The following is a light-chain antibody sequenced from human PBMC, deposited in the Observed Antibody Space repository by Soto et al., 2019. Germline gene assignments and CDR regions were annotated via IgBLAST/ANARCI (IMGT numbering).Light chain of an antibody. CDR1: QSLSFN. V-gene: IGKV3-15*01. CDR3: QQYYRWPQT. Sequence: VLTQSPATLSVSPGERATLSCRASQSLSFNLAWYQQKPGQAPRLLIYAASTRATGIPARFSGSGSGTEFTLTISSLQSEDFAVYYCQQYYRWPQTFGQGTKVDI. CDR2: AAS. J-gene: IGKJ1*01.